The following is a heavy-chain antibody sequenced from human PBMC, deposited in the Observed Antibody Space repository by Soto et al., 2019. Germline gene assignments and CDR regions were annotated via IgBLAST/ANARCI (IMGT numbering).Heavy chain of an antibody. CDR1: GFTFTSFA. J-gene: IGHJ4*02. D-gene: IGHD3-10*01. CDR2: ITFSGGAT. Sequence: PGGSLRLSCEASGFTFTSFAMSWVRQAPGKGLEWVSSITFSGGATYFADSVRGRFTVSRDNSKNTVYLQMNSLRAEDTAVYYCVNSRGRLLWLGEIYSFASWGQGTLVTVSS. CDR3: VNSRGRLLWLGEIYSFAS. V-gene: IGHV3-23*01.